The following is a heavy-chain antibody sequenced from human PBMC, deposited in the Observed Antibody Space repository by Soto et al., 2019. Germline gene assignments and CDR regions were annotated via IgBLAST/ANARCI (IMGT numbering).Heavy chain of an antibody. J-gene: IGHJ6*02. CDR2: INHSGST. Sequence: QVQLQQWGAGLLKPSETLSLTCAVYGGSFSGYYWSWIRQPPGKGLEWIGEINHSGSTNYNPSLKSRVTISVDTSKNQFSLKLSSVTAADTAVYYCARGRVSVHGRGMDVWGQGTTVTVPS. CDR3: ARGRVSVHGRGMDV. V-gene: IGHV4-34*01. D-gene: IGHD6-6*01. CDR1: GGSFSGYY.